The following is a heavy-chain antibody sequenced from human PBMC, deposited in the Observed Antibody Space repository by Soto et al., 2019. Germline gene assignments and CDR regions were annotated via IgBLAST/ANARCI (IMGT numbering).Heavy chain of an antibody. CDR1: GYTFTSYG. CDR2: ISAYNGHT. Sequence: QVQLVQSGAEAKKPGASVKVSCKASGYTFTSYGISWVRQAPGQGLEWMGWISAYNGHTNYAQKLQGRVTMTTDTSTSPAYMELRSLRSDDTAVYYCAMGSSGWYFEYFQHWGQGTLVTVSS. D-gene: IGHD6-19*01. V-gene: IGHV1-18*04. CDR3: AMGSSGWYFEYFQH. J-gene: IGHJ1*01.